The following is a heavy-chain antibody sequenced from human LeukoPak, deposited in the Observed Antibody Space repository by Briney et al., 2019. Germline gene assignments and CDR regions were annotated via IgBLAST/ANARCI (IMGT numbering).Heavy chain of an antibody. Sequence: GGSLRLSCAASGFTFSSYGMHWVRQAPGKGLEWVAVISYDGSNKYYADSVKGRFTISRDNSKNTLYLQMNSLRAEDTAVYYCAKDLDGWNVEVPAARGEPFDPWGQGTLVTVSS. CDR3: AKDLDGWNVEVPAARGEPFDP. V-gene: IGHV3-30*18. CDR2: ISYDGSNK. CDR1: GFTFSSYG. D-gene: IGHD2-2*01. J-gene: IGHJ5*02.